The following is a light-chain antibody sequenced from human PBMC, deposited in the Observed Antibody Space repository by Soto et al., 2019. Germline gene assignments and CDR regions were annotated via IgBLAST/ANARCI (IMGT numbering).Light chain of an antibody. CDR3: QHYGSPPPYT. CDR1: QSVTSNK. Sequence: ENVLTQSPVTLSLSPGERATLSCRASQSVTSNKVAWFQQKPGQAPRLLIRAASSRATGIPDRFSGSGSATDFTFTISRLEPEDFAVYYCQHYGSPPPYTFGQGTKLEIK. J-gene: IGKJ2*01. CDR2: AAS. V-gene: IGKV3-20*01.